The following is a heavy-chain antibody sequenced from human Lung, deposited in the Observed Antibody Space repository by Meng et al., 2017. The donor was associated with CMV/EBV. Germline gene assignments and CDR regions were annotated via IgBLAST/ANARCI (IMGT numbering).Heavy chain of an antibody. V-gene: IGHV4-39*07. CDR1: GDSISSSSYY. Sequence: SETLSLXXTVSGDSISSSSYYWGWIRQPPGKGLEWIGSIYYSGSTNYNPSLKSRVTISIDTSKNQFSLKLSSVTAADTAVYYCATDQQYSSSIYWGQGTLVXVSS. D-gene: IGHD6-6*01. J-gene: IGHJ4*02. CDR3: ATDQQYSSSIY. CDR2: IYYSGST.